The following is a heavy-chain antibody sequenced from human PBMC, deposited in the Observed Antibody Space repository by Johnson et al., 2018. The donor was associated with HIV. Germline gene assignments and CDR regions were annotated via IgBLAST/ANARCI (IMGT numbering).Heavy chain of an antibody. J-gene: IGHJ3*02. D-gene: IGHD3-10*01. CDR1: GFTFSDYY. CDR3: TTGISWFGAITFDI. Sequence: QVQLVESGGGLVKPGGSLRLSCAASGFTFSDYYMSWIRQAPGKGLEWVSYITSSGTTIYHVDSVKGRFTISRDNAKNSLYLQINSMKTEDTAVYYCTTGISWFGAITFDIWGQGTMVTVSS. V-gene: IGHV3-11*01. CDR2: ITSSGTTI.